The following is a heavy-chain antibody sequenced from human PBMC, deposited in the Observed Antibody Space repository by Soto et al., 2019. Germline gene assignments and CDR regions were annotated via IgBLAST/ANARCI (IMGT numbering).Heavy chain of an antibody. J-gene: IGHJ6*02. CDR2: ISSSSSYI. V-gene: IGHV3-21*01. D-gene: IGHD3-10*02. CDR3: ARDQVFGNYYGMDV. CDR1: GFTFSSYS. Sequence: PGGSLRLSCAASGFTFSSYSMNWVRQAPGKGLEWVSSISSSSSYIYYADSVKGRFTISRDNAKNSLYLQMNSLRAEDTAVYYCARDQVFGNYYGMDVWGQGTTVTVS.